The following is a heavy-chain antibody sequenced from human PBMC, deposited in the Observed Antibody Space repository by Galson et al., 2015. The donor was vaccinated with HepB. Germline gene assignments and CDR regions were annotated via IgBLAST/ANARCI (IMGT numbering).Heavy chain of an antibody. V-gene: IGHV3-23*01. Sequence: SLRLSCAASGFTFSSYAMSWVRQAPGKGLEWVSAISGSGGSAYYVDSVKGRFTISRDNSKNTLYLQMDSLRAEDTAVYYCHSAMYYFDYWGQGTLVTVSS. D-gene: IGHD2-2*01. CDR1: GFTFSSYA. CDR3: HSAMYYFDY. J-gene: IGHJ4*02. CDR2: ISGSGGSA.